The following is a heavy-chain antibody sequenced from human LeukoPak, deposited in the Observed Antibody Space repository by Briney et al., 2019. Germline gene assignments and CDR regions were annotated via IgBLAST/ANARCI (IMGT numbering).Heavy chain of an antibody. J-gene: IGHJ3*02. CDR1: GFTFSSYW. CDR3: ARTYPPLAVPAAITRGYAFDI. V-gene: IGHV3-74*01. CDR2: INTDGSST. Sequence: GRSLRLSCAASGFTFSSYWMHWVRQAPGKGLVWVSRINTDGSSTSYADSVKGRFTISRDNAKNTLYLQMNSLRAEDTAVYYCARTYPPLAVPAAITRGYAFDIWGQGTMVTVSS. D-gene: IGHD2-2*02.